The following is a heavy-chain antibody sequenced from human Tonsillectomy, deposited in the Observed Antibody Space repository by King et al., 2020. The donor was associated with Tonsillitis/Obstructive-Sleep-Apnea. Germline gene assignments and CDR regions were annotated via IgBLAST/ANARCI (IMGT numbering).Heavy chain of an antibody. D-gene: IGHD1-1*01. V-gene: IGHV4-31*03. Sequence: QLQESGPGLVKPSQTLSLTCTVSGGSISSGGYYWSWIRQHPGKGLEGIGYISYSGSTYYNPSLKSRVTISVDTSKNQFSLKLSSVTAADTAVYHCAGGPNEYYFDYWGQGTLVTVSS. CDR1: GGSISSGGYY. J-gene: IGHJ4*02. CDR2: ISYSGST. CDR3: AGGPNEYYFDY.